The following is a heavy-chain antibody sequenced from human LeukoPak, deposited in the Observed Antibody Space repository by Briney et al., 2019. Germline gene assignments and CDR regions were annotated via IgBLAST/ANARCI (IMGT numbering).Heavy chain of an antibody. Sequence: GASVKVSCKASGGTFSSYAISWVRQAPGRGLEWMGRIIPIFGTANYAQNFQGRVTITTDESTSTAYMELSSLRSEDTAVYYCAIKPYYYDSSGPVDYWGQGTLVTVSS. CDR2: IIPIFGTA. V-gene: IGHV1-69*05. CDR1: GGTFSSYA. CDR3: AIKPYYYDSSGPVDY. D-gene: IGHD3-22*01. J-gene: IGHJ4*02.